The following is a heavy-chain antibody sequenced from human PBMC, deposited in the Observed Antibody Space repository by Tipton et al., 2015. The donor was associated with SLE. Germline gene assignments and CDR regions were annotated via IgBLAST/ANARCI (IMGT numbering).Heavy chain of an antibody. CDR3: ARECSSTSLLDYFDY. Sequence: QLVQSGAEVKKPGTSVKVSCKASGYTFTGYYMHWVRQAPGQGLEWMGWINPNSGDTSISTAYMELSRLRSDDTAVYYCARECSSTSLLDYFDYWGQGTLVTVSS. J-gene: IGHJ4*02. D-gene: IGHD2-2*01. CDR2: INPNSG. V-gene: IGHV1-2*02. CDR1: GYTFTGYY.